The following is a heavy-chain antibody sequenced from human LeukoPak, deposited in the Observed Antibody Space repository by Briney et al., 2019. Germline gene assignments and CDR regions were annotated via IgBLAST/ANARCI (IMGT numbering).Heavy chain of an antibody. CDR3: AHRGGYSYGYSTFFDY. CDR2: IDWDDDK. J-gene: IGHJ4*02. V-gene: IGHV2-70*11. Sequence: SGPALVKPTQTLTLTCTFSGFSLSTSGMCVSWIRQPPGKALEWLARIDWDDDKYYSTSLKTRLTISKDTSKHQVVLTMTNMDPVDTATHYCAHRGGYSYGYSTFFDYWGQGTLVTVSS. CDR1: GFSLSTSGMC. D-gene: IGHD5-18*01.